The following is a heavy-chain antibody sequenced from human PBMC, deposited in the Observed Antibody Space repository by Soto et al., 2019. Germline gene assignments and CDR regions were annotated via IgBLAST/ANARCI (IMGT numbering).Heavy chain of an antibody. D-gene: IGHD4-17*01. Sequence: QVQIVESGGGVVQPGRSLRLSCTASGFSFSYYGMHWVRQAPGTGLEWVAVIWYDGSNRYYADSVSGRFTIARDNSKNTLHLQMNSLRAEDTAVYYWAIGVDYGDYAIDYWGQGTLVTVSS. CDR3: AIGVDYGDYAIDY. CDR1: GFSFSYYG. CDR2: IWYDGSNR. V-gene: IGHV3-33*01. J-gene: IGHJ4*02.